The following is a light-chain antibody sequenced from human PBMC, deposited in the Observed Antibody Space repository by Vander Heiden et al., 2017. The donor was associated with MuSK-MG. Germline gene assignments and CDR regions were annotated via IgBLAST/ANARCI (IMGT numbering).Light chain of an antibody. Sequence: SPSTLSASVGDRVTITCRASQSISSWLAWYQQKPGKAPKLLIYDASSLESGVPSRFSGSGSGTEFTLTISSLQPDDVATYYCQQYNSYPWTFGQGTKVEIK. V-gene: IGKV1-5*01. CDR2: DAS. CDR3: QQYNSYPWT. J-gene: IGKJ1*01. CDR1: QSISSW.